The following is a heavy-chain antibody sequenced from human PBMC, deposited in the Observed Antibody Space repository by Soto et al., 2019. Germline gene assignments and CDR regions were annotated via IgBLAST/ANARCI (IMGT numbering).Heavy chain of an antibody. CDR1: GYTFTSYD. CDR2: MNPNSGNT. J-gene: IGHJ3*02. Sequence: ASVKVSCKASGYTFTSYDINWVRQATGQGLEWMGWMNPNSGNTGYAQKFQGRVTMTRNTSISTAYMELSSLRSEDTAVYYCARVAGQYDILTGYSRRYAFDIWG. CDR3: ARVAGQYDILTGYSRRYAFDI. D-gene: IGHD3-9*01. V-gene: IGHV1-8*01.